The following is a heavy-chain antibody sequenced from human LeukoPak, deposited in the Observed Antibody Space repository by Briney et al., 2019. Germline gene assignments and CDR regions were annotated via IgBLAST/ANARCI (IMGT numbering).Heavy chain of an antibody. Sequence: GGSLRLSCAASGFTFSSYAMSWVRQAPGKGLKWVSTINDNGAGTYYADSVKGRFTISRDNAKNSLYLQMNSLRIEDTAIYYCARDEGDWGQGTLVTVSS. CDR1: GFTFSSYA. CDR3: ARDEGD. CDR2: INDNGAGT. V-gene: IGHV3-23*01. D-gene: IGHD1-26*01. J-gene: IGHJ4*02.